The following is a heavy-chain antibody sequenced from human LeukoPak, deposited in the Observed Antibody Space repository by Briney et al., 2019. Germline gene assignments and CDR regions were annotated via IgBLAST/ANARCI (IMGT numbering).Heavy chain of an antibody. CDR2: IYTSGST. J-gene: IGHJ5*02. CDR1: GGSISSYY. CDR3: ARGTYYDFWSGYFWFDP. D-gene: IGHD3-3*01. V-gene: IGHV4-4*07. Sequence: SETLSLTCTVSGGSISSYYWSWIRQPAGKGLEWIGRIYTSGSTNCNPSLKSRVTMSVDTSKNQFSLKLSSVTAADTAVYYCARGTYYDFWSGYFWFDPWGQGTLVTVSS.